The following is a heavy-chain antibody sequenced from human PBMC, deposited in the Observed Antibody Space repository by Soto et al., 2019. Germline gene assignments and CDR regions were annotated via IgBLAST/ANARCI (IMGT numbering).Heavy chain of an antibody. Sequence: QGQLLQSGDEVKTPGASVRVSCTASGYPFTSYGISWVRQAPGQGLEWVAWISAYNGKRDTAQKFQGRCTMTLDTATDTAHMELGDLTSADTAVYYCARGRIVASIHDAFEIWGQGTKVTVSS. J-gene: IGHJ3*02. CDR3: ARGRIVASIHDAFEI. D-gene: IGHD5-12*01. CDR2: ISAYNGKR. V-gene: IGHV1-18*01. CDR1: GYPFTSYG.